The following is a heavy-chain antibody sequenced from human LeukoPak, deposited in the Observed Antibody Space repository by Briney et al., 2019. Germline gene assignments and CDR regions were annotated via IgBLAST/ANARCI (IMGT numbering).Heavy chain of an antibody. CDR2: INPSGGST. CDR3: VRGASSIAALNPFWYFDL. Sequence: ASVKVSCKASGYTFTSYYMHWVRQRPGQRLEWMGIINPSGGSTSYAQKFQGRVTMTRDTSTNTVYMELSSLRSEDTAVFYCVRGASSIAALNPFWYFDLWGRGTLFTGSS. D-gene: IGHD6-6*01. V-gene: IGHV1-46*01. CDR1: GYTFTSYY. J-gene: IGHJ2*01.